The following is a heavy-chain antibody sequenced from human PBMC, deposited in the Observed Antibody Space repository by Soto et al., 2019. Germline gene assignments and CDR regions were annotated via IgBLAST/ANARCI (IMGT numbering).Heavy chain of an antibody. Sequence: PGGSLRLSCAASGFTFSSYAMSWVRQAPGKGLEWASAISGSGGSTYYADSVKGRFTISRDNSKNTLYLQMNSLRAEDTAVYYCASGEPYDSSGPFDYWGQGTLVTVSS. CDR2: ISGSGGST. CDR1: GFTFSSYA. CDR3: ASGEPYDSSGPFDY. D-gene: IGHD3-22*01. V-gene: IGHV3-23*01. J-gene: IGHJ4*02.